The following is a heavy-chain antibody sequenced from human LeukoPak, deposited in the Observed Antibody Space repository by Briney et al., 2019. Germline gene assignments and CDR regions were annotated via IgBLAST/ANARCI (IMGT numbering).Heavy chain of an antibody. CDR3: ARETNGGTYYNAFDI. D-gene: IGHD1-26*01. J-gene: IGHJ3*02. CDR2: IIPVLGTT. V-gene: IGHV1-69*13. Sequence: ASVKVSCKASGGTFSRYAISWVRQAPGQGLEWMGGIIPVLGTTNYAQTFQNKVTITADESTSTTYMELSSLTSEDTAVYYCARETNGGTYYNAFDIWGQGTMVTVSS. CDR1: GGTFSRYA.